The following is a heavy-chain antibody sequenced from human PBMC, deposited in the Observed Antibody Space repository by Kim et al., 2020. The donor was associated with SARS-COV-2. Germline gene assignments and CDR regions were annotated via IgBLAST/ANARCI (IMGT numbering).Heavy chain of an antibody. CDR2: IWYDGSNK. Sequence: GSLRLSCAASGFTFSSYGMHWVRQAPGKGLEWVAVIWYDGSNKYYADSVKGRFTISRDNSKNTLYLQMNSLRAEDTAVYYCAKGVDTAMVHYFDYWGQGTLVTVSS. CDR3: AKGVDTAMVHYFDY. CDR1: GFTFSSYG. V-gene: IGHV3-33*06. J-gene: IGHJ4*02. D-gene: IGHD5-18*01.